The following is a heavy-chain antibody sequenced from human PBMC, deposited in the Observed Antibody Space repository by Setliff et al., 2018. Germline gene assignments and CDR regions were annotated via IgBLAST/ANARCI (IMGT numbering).Heavy chain of an antibody. CDR2: ISGSGGST. CDR1: GFAFSTYR. J-gene: IGHJ4*02. V-gene: IGHV3-23*01. D-gene: IGHD2-15*01. Sequence: GGSLRLSCAASGFAFSTYRMNWVRQAPGKGLEWVSAISGSGGSTYYADSVKGRFTISRDNSKNTLYLQMNSLRAEDTAVYYCAKQGMIAPLYYFDYWGQGTLVTVSS. CDR3: AKQGMIAPLYYFDY.